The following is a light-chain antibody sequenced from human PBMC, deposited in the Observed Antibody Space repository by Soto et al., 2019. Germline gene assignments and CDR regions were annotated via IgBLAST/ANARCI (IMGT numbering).Light chain of an antibody. CDR2: QAS. CDR3: QQYKSYPYT. CDR1: QSISSW. Sequence: DIQMTQSPSTLSASVGDRVTITCRASQSISSWLAWYQQKPGNAPKLLIYQASYLESGVPSTFSGSASGTDFTLHISSLQPDDFATYYCQQYKSYPYTFGQETKVEIK. J-gene: IGKJ2*01. V-gene: IGKV1-5*03.